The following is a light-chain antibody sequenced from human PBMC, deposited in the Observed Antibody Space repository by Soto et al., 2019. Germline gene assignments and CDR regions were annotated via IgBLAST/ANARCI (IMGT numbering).Light chain of an antibody. V-gene: IGLV2-11*01. CDR2: DVS. Sequence: QSALTQPRSVSGSPGQSVTISCTGNSNDVGGYNYVSWYQQHPGKAPKLMIYDVSKRPSGVPDRFSGSKSGNTASLTISGLQAEDEADYYCCSYAGSYTYVFGTGTKVTVL. CDR1: SNDVGGYNY. J-gene: IGLJ1*01. CDR3: CSYAGSYTYV.